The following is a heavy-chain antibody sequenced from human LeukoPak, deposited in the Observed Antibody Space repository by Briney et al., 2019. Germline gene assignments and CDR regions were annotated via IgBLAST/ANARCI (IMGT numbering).Heavy chain of an antibody. J-gene: IGHJ5*02. D-gene: IGHD2-21*02. V-gene: IGHV3-23*01. CDR1: GFTFSSYA. Sequence: GGSLRLSCEASGFTFSSYAMSWFRQAPGKGLEWVSAISGSGGGTYYADCVRGRFTISRDNSKNTLYLQMNSLRAEDTAVYYCAKDAVVVTAKFDPWGQGTLVTVSS. CDR3: AKDAVVVTAKFDP. CDR2: ISGSGGGT.